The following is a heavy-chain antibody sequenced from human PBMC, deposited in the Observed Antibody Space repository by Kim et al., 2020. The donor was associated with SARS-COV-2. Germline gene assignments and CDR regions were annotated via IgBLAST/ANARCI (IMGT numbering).Heavy chain of an antibody. Sequence: GGSLRLSCAASGFTFSSYSMNWVRQAPGKGLEWVSSISSSSSYIYYADSVKGRFTISRDNAKNSLYLQMNSLRAEDTAVYYCARDWGQWLTSLEYYYYYGMDVWGQGTTVTVSS. V-gene: IGHV3-21*04. CDR3: ARDWGQWLTSLEYYYYYGMDV. J-gene: IGHJ6*02. CDR1: GFTFSSYS. D-gene: IGHD6-19*01. CDR2: ISSSSSYI.